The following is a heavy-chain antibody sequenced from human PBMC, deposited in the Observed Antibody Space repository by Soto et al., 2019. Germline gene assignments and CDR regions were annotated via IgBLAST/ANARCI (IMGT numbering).Heavy chain of an antibody. CDR3: ARVPKLELPHFDD. V-gene: IGHV4-30-4*01. Sequence: SATLSLTCPVSGGSISRGDYYWSWIRPPPGKGLEWIGYIYYSGSTYYNPSLKSRVTISVDTSKNQFSLKLSSVTAADTAVYYCARVPKLELPHFDDWGQGTL. J-gene: IGHJ4*02. CDR1: GGSISRGDYY. D-gene: IGHD1-7*01. CDR2: IYYSGST.